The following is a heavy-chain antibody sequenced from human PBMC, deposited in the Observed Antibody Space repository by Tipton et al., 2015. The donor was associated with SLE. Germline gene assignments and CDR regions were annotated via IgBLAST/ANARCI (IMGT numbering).Heavy chain of an antibody. CDR1: GFSVSNYA. D-gene: IGHD4/OR15-4a*01. V-gene: IGHV3-23*03. CDR3: AKDRTMVVDAFDI. J-gene: IGHJ3*02. CDR2: VYSGGNT. Sequence: SLRLSCVASGFSVSNYAMTWVRQAPGKGLEWVSIVYSGGNTSYADSVKGRFTISRDNSKSTVFLQMNSLRSEDTAMYYCAKDRTMVVDAFDIWGQGTMVTVSS.